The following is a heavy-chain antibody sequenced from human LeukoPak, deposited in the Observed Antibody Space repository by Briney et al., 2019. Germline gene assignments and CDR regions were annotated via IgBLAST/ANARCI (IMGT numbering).Heavy chain of an antibody. CDR3: ARHRRIGYYDSSATDAFDI. V-gene: IGHV4-38-2*01. CDR2: IYHSGST. D-gene: IGHD3-22*01. CDR1: GYSISSGYY. J-gene: IGHJ3*02. Sequence: SETLSLTCAVSGYSISSGYYWGWIRQPPGKGLEWIGSIYHSGSTYYNPSLKSRVTISVDTSKNQFSLKLSSVTAADTAVYYCARHRRIGYYDSSATDAFDIWGQGTMVTVSS.